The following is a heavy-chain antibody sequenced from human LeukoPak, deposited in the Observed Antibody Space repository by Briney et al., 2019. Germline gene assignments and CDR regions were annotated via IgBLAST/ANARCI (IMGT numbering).Heavy chain of an antibody. Sequence: GGSLRLSCAASGFTFSSYGMHWVRQAPGKGLEWVSAISGSGGSTYYADSVKGRFTISRDNSKNTLYLQMNSLRAEDTAVYYCAKDGFQTWTYGMDVWGQGTTVTVSS. J-gene: IGHJ6*02. D-gene: IGHD3-10*01. CDR3: AKDGFQTWTYGMDV. V-gene: IGHV3-23*01. CDR1: GFTFSSYG. CDR2: ISGSGGST.